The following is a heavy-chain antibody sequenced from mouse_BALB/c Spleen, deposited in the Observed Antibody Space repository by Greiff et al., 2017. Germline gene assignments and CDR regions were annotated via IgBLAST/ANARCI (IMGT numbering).Heavy chain of an antibody. V-gene: IGHV1-14*01. CDR3: APQLGRGWFAY. CDR2: INPYNDGT. CDR1: GYTFTSYV. Sequence: LVESGPELVKPGASVKMSCKASGYTFTSYVMHWVKQKPGQGLEWIGYINPYNDGTKYNEKFKGKATLTSDKSSSTAYMELSSLTSEDSAVYYCAPQLGRGWFAYWGQGTLVTVSA. J-gene: IGHJ3*01. D-gene: IGHD4-1*02.